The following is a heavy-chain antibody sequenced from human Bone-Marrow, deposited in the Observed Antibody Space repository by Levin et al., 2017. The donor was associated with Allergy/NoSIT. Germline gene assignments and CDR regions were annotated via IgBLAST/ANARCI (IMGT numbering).Heavy chain of an antibody. Sequence: PSETLSLTCVISGDSVSTYNAAWNWVRQSPSRGLEWLGRTYYRSKWHNEYAVSVESRISINADTSKNQFSLQLNSMTPEDTGVYYCVGEKIGPDHYYGLDVWTRGTTVTVSS. J-gene: IGHJ6*02. CDR3: VGEKIGPDHYYGLDV. V-gene: IGHV6-1*01. D-gene: IGHD1-14*01. CDR1: GDSVSTYNAA. CDR2: TYYRSKWHN.